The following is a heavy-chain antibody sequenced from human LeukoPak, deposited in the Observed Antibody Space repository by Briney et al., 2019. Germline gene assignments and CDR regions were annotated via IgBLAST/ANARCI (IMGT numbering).Heavy chain of an antibody. V-gene: IGHV3-23*01. CDR2: ITGGDGGT. J-gene: IGHJ3*02. Sequence: GGSLRLSCAASGFTFSTYAISWVRQAPGEGLEWVSTITGGDGGTYYADSVKGRFTISRDNSKHTVYLQMNSLRAEDTAVYYCAKDRRELDVFDIWGQGTMVTVSS. CDR3: AKDRRELDVFDI. CDR1: GFTFSTYA.